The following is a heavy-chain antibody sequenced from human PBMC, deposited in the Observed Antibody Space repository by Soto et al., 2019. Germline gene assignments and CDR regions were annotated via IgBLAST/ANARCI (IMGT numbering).Heavy chain of an antibody. CDR1: GFSLTTRGVG. D-gene: IGHD3-16*01. CDR2: IYWYDAK. V-gene: IGHV2-5*01. Sequence: QITLKESGPTLVKPTQTLTLTCTFSGFSLTTRGVGVGWIRQPPGKAMECLALIYWYDAKRYSQSLQSRLSSTKDTSKNHVVLTMTNVDPIDTATYYCAHIPNYDQDDWFDPWGQGTLVSVSS. CDR3: AHIPNYDQDDWFDP. J-gene: IGHJ5*02.